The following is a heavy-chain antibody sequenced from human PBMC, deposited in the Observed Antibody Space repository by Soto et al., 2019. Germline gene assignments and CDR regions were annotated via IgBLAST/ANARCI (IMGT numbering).Heavy chain of an antibody. CDR3: ARENVVVTAPFYYYYGMDV. J-gene: IGHJ6*02. CDR2: INPSGGST. D-gene: IGHD2-21*02. CDR1: GYTFTSYY. Sequence: QVQLVQSGAEVKKPGASVKVSCKASGYTFTSYYMHWVRQAPGQGLEWMGIINPSGGSTSYAQKFQGRVTMPMDTSTSTVDMELSSLRSEDTAVYYCARENVVVTAPFYYYYGMDVWGQGTTVTVSS. V-gene: IGHV1-46*01.